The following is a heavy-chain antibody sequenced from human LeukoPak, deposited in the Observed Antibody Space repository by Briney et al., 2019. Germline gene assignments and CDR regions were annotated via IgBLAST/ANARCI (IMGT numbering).Heavy chain of an antibody. J-gene: IGHJ3*02. V-gene: IGHV4-38-2*02. CDR1: GYSISSGYY. CDR2: INHSGST. D-gene: IGHD7-27*01. Sequence: SETLSLTCTVSGYSISSGYYWGWIRQPPGKGLEWIGEINHSGSTNYNPSLKSRVTISVDTSKNQFSLKLSSVTAADTAVYYCARQSPNWGNAFDIWGQGTMVTVSS. CDR3: ARQSPNWGNAFDI.